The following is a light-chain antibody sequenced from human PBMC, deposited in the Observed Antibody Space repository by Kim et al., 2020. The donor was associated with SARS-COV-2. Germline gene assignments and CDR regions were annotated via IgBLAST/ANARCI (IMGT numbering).Light chain of an antibody. CDR2: NNN. CDR1: TSNIGSNT. CDR3: STWDDSLSSWL. V-gene: IGLV1-44*01. Sequence: GRRVTISCSGSTSNIGSNTVNWYQQLPGTAPKVLIYNNNQRPSGVPDRFSGSKSGTSASLAISGLQSEDEAEYYCSTWDDSLSSWLFGGGTQLTVL. J-gene: IGLJ3*02.